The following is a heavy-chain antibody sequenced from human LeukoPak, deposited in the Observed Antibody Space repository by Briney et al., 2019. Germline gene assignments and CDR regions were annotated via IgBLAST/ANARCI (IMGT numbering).Heavy chain of an antibody. CDR2: INPNSGGT. D-gene: IGHD3-22*01. V-gene: IGHV1-2*02. J-gene: IGHJ4*02. Sequence: GASVKVSCKASGYTFTSYYMHWVRQAPGQGLEWMGWINPNSGGTNYAQKFQGRVTMTRDTSISTAYMELSRLRSDDTAVYYCARAYKSGYYYGFDYWGQGTLVTVSS. CDR1: GYTFTSYY. CDR3: ARAYKSGYYYGFDY.